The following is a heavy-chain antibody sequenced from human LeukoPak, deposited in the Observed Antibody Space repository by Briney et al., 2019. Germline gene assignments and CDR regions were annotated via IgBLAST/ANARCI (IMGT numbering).Heavy chain of an antibody. V-gene: IGHV3-30*18. CDR1: GFTFSNYG. D-gene: IGHD3-16*01. CDR3: AKGGGVWGTAGY. J-gene: IGHJ4*02. CDR2: ISYDGSNK. Sequence: GRSLRLSCAASGFTFSNYGMHWVRQAPGKGLEGVSVISYDGSNKYYADSVKGRFTISRDNSKNTLYLQMNSLRGDDTAVYYCAKGGGVWGTAGYWGQGTLVTVSS.